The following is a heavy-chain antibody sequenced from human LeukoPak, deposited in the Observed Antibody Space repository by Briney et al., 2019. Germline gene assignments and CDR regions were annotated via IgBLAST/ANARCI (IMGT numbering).Heavy chain of an antibody. J-gene: IGHJ5*02. CDR3: AKDRNYYDSSGYQSNWFDP. CDR2: ISYDGSNK. CDR1: GYTFTSYG. V-gene: IGHV3-30*18. D-gene: IGHD3-22*01. Sequence: SCKASGYTFTSYGMHWVRQAPGKGLEWVAVISYDGSNKYYADSVKGRFTISRDNSKNTLYLQMNSLRAEDTAVYYCAKDRNYYDSSGYQSNWFDPWGQGTLVTVSS.